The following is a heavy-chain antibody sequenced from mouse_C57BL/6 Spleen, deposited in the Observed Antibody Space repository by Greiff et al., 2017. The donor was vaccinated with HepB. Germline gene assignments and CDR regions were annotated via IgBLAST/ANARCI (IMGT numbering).Heavy chain of an antibody. CDR3: ARQGDYDVGYFDY. V-gene: IGHV5-6*01. J-gene: IGHJ2*01. D-gene: IGHD2-4*01. CDR2: ISSGGSYT. Sequence: EVKVVESGGDLVKPGGSLKLSCAASGFTFSSYGMSWVRQTPDKRLEWVATISSGGSYTYYPDSVKGRFTISRDNAKNTLYLQMSSLKSEDTAMYYCARQGDYDVGYFDYWGQGTTLTVSS. CDR1: GFTFSSYG.